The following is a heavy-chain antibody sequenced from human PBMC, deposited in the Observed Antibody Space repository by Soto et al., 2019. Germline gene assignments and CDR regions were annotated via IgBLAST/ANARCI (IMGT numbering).Heavy chain of an antibody. J-gene: IGHJ6*02. CDR1: GFTFSSYA. Sequence: HPGGSLRLSCAASGFTFSSYAMSWVRQAPGKGLEWVSAISGSGGSTHYADSVKGRFTISRDNSKNTLYLQMNSLRAEDTAVYYCAKGPFDYYYGMDVWGQGTTVTSP. CDR2: ISGSGGST. V-gene: IGHV3-23*01. D-gene: IGHD3-3*01. CDR3: AKGPFDYYYGMDV.